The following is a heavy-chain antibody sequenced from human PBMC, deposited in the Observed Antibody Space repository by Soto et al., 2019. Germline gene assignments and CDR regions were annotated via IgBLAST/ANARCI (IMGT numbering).Heavy chain of an antibody. D-gene: IGHD3-10*02. CDR3: ARAPQYVSAVYYYNC. J-gene: IGHJ4*02. Sequence: QVHLVQSGAEVKRPGVSVKVSCKASGYTFSNYYMHWVRQVPGHGLEWMGIINPSGGGTTYAQRFRCRLTVSRDTSTSTVYMELSRLRADDTAIYFCARAPQYVSAVYYYNCWGQGTLVTVSS. CDR2: INPSGGGT. CDR1: GYTFSNYY. V-gene: IGHV1-46*01.